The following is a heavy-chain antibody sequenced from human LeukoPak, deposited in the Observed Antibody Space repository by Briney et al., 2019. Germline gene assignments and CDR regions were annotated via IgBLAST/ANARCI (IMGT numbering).Heavy chain of an antibody. J-gene: IGHJ5*02. CDR3: ARAIVATTGWFDP. V-gene: IGHV3-48*01. CDR1: GFTFSSYS. Sequence: QPGGSLRLSCAASGFTFSSYSMNCVRQAPGKGLGWDSYISSSSSTISYADSVKGRFTISRDNSKNTLYLQINSLRAEDTAVYYCARAIVATTGWFDPWGQGTLVTVSS. CDR2: ISSSSSTI. D-gene: IGHD5-12*01.